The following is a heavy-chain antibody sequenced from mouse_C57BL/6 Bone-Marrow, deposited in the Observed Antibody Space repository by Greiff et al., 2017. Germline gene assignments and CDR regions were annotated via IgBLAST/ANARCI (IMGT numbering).Heavy chain of an antibody. CDR1: GFNIKDDY. CDR3: TPRNDYGGGPWFAL. Sequence: VQLQQSGAELVRPGASVKLSCTASGFNIKDDYMHWVKQRPEQGLEWIGWFDPENGDTAYASKFQGKATITADTSSNTDHLLLSSQTSEDTAVYYCTPRNDYGGGPWFALCGQRTLVTVSA. CDR2: FDPENGDT. D-gene: IGHD2-4*01. J-gene: IGHJ3*01. V-gene: IGHV14-4*01.